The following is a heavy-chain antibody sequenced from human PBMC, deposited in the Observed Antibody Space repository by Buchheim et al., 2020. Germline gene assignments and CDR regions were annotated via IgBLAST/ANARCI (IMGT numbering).Heavy chain of an antibody. J-gene: IGHJ6*02. CDR3: TRDRSYIGFFYYYGMDV. CDR1: GFTFGDYA. D-gene: IGHD1-26*01. CDR2: IRSKAYGGTT. Sequence: EVQLVESGGGLVQPGRSLRLSCTASGFTFGDYAMSWVRQAPGKGLEWVGFIRSKAYGGTTEYAASVKGRFTISRDDSKSIAYLQMNSLKTEDTAVYYCTRDRSYIGFFYYYGMDVWGQGTT. V-gene: IGHV3-49*04.